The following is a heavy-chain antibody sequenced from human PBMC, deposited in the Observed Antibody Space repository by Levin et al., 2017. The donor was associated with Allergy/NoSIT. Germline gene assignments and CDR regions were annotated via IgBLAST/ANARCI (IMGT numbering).Heavy chain of an antibody. D-gene: IGHD2-15*01. CDR3: AKDRRDIVVVVAATFAASHYGMDV. V-gene: IGHV3-30*18. CDR1: GFTFSSYG. Sequence: GGSLRLSCAASGFTFSSYGMHWVRQAPGKGLEWVAVISYDGSNKYYADSVKGRFTISRDNSKNTLYLQMNSLRAEDTAVYYCAKDRRDIVVVVAATFAASHYGMDVWGQGTTVTVSS. CDR2: ISYDGSNK. J-gene: IGHJ6*02.